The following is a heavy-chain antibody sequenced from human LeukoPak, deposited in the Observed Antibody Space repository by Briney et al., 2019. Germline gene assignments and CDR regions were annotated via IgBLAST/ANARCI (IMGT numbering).Heavy chain of an antibody. Sequence: ASVKVSCKAPGGTFNNYSFNWIRQAPGQGLEWMGSIIPAFGTPHYAQKFQGRVTITADASITTAYMELSSLRSDDTAVYFCAREGTTFYFDYWGQGTLVSVSS. CDR3: AREGTTFYFDY. D-gene: IGHD4-11*01. V-gene: IGHV1-69*15. CDR2: IIPAFGTP. J-gene: IGHJ4*02. CDR1: GGTFNNYS.